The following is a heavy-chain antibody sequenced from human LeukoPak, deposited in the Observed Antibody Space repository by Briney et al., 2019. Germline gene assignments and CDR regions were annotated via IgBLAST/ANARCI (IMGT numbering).Heavy chain of an antibody. CDR1: GFTFSDYY. D-gene: IGHD2-21*02. CDR2: ISSSGSTI. CDR3: ARVNRVTAIQELDY. Sequence: GGSLRLSCAASGFTFSDYYMTWIRRAPGKGLEWVSCISSSGSTIFYADSVKGRFTISRDNAKSSLFLQMNSLRAEDTAVYYCARVNRVTAIQELDYWGQGTLVTVSS. V-gene: IGHV3-11*01. J-gene: IGHJ4*02.